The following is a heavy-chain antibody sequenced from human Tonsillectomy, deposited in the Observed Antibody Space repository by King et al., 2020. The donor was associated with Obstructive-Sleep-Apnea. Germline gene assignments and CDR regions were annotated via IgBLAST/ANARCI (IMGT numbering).Heavy chain of an antibody. CDR1: GFTFSSYA. CDR3: AKFEQWDYYYYDMDV. D-gene: IGHD6-19*01. V-gene: IGHV3-23*04. J-gene: IGHJ6*02. CDR2: ISGSGGST. Sequence: VQLVESGGGLVQPGGSLRLSCAASGFTFSSYAMSWVRQPPGKGLEWVSAISGSGGSTYYADSVKDRFTISRDNSKNTLHLQINSLRAEDTAVYYCAKFEQWDYYYYDMDVWGQGTTVTVSS.